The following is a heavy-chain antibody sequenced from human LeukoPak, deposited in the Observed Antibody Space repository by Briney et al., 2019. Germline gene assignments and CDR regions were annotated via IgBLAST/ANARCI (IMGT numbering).Heavy chain of an antibody. CDR2: INHSGST. J-gene: IGHJ4*02. CDR1: GGSFSDYY. D-gene: IGHD3-22*01. V-gene: IGHV4-34*01. Sequence: PSETLSLTCAVYGGSFSDYYWSWIRQPPGKGLEWIGEINHSGSTNYNPSLKSRVTISVDTSKNQFSLKLSSVTAADTAVYYCASKGDSSGYYYFDYWGQGTLVTVSS. CDR3: ASKGDSSGYYYFDY.